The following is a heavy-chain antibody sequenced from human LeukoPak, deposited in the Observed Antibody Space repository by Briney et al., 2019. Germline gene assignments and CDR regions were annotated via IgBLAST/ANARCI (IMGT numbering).Heavy chain of an antibody. CDR3: ARAEYSSRFTDAFDI. CDR2: IYYSGST. D-gene: IGHD6-6*01. J-gene: IGHJ3*02. CDR1: GGSISSYY. V-gene: IGHV4-59*01. Sequence: SETLSLTCTVSGGSISSYYWSWIRQPPGKGLEWIGYIYYSGSTNYNPSLKSRVTISVDTSKNQFSLKLSSVTAADTAVYYCARAEYSSRFTDAFDIWGQGTMVTVSS.